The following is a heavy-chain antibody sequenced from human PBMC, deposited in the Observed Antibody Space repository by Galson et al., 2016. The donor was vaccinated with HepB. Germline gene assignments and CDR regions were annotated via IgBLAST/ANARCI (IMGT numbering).Heavy chain of an antibody. D-gene: IGHD3-16*01. J-gene: IGHJ2*01. Sequence: SLRLSCATSGFTFSSYAMSWVRQAPGKGLEWVSAIWGHGATTFYADSVKGRFTISRDNSKDTLYVQMNSLRAEDTAVYYCVKAQGDYWYFDLWGRGTLVTVPS. CDR3: VKAQGDYWYFDL. V-gene: IGHV3-23*01. CDR1: GFTFSSYA. CDR2: IWGHGATT.